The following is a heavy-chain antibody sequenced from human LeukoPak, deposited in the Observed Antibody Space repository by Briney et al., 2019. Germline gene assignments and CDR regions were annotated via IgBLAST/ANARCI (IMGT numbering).Heavy chain of an antibody. J-gene: IGHJ6*03. Sequence: GGSLRLSCAASGFTFGSYAMHWVRQAPGKGLEWVSLISGNGGDTYHADSVKGRFTISRDNAKNSLYLQMNSLRAEDTALYYCAILAAAAPPPNYYMDVWGKGTTVTVSS. CDR1: GFTFGSYA. CDR3: AILAAAAPPPNYYMDV. D-gene: IGHD6-13*01. CDR2: ISGNGGDT. V-gene: IGHV3-23*01.